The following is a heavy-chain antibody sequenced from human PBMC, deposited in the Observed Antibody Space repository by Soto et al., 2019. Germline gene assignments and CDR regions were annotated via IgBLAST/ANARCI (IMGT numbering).Heavy chain of an antibody. J-gene: IGHJ6*02. Sequence: ASVKVSCKASGYTFTSYGITWVRQAPGQGLEWMGWISAYNGNTNYAQKLQGRVTMTTYTSTSTAYMELRSLRSDDTAVYYCAREGNYYGSGSYYNVNSGMDVWGQGTTVTVSS. D-gene: IGHD3-10*01. CDR3: AREGNYYGSGSYYNVNSGMDV. CDR1: GYTFTSYG. CDR2: ISAYNGNT. V-gene: IGHV1-18*01.